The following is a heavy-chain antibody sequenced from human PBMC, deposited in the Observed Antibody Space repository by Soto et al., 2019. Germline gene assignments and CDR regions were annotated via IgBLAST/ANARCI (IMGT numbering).Heavy chain of an antibody. V-gene: IGHV3-7*03. D-gene: IGHD3-16*01. Sequence: EVQLVESGGGLVQPGGSLRLSCAASGFSFSSYWMTWVRQAPGKGLEWVANIKQDAREKYYVASVKGRFTISRDNGKNLLYLQMDSLTADDTAVYYCARDGVRNGAYNGWLDPWGQGTLVTVSS. CDR2: IKQDAREK. CDR1: GFSFSSYW. J-gene: IGHJ5*02. CDR3: ARDGVRNGAYNGWLDP.